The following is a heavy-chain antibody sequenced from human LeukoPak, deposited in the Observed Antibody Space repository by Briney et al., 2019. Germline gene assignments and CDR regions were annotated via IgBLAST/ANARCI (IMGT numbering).Heavy chain of an antibody. CDR1: GGSISSYY. V-gene: IGHV4-59*01. CDR3: ASMGMPY. Sequence: SETLSLTCTVSGGSISSYYWSWIRQPPGKGLEWIGYIYYSGSTNYNPSLKSRVTISVDTSKNQFSLKLSSVTAADTAVYYCASMGMPYWGQGTLVTVSS. CDR2: IYYSGST. D-gene: IGHD7-27*01. J-gene: IGHJ4*02.